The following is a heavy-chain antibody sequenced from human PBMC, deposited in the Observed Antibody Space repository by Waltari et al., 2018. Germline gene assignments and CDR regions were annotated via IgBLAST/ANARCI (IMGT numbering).Heavy chain of an antibody. CDR1: RYTLSGFS. CDR2: FDRGDAET. J-gene: IGHJ6*03. V-gene: IGHV1-24*01. D-gene: IGHD1-26*01. Sequence: QVQVVQSGAEAMEPGASVKVSCKIPRYTLSGFSIHWVCQCRGKGLEWIGRFDRGDAETASARKFLGRVIMTEDTSTDTAYMELTSLTSDDTAVYYCRLVGRNIVLAGASPSYYSYMDVWGRGTSVVVSS. CDR3: RLVGRNIVLAGASPSYYSYMDV.